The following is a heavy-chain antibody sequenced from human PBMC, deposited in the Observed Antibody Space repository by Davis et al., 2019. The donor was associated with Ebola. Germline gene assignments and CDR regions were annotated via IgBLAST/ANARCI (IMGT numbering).Heavy chain of an antibody. J-gene: IGHJ6*04. V-gene: IGHV3-53*01. Sequence: GESLKISCAASGFTVSSNDVTWVRQAPGKGLEWVSVIYSGGYTYYTNSVRGRFTISRDNSENTLYLQMNSLRAEDTAVYYCARDRSGFYGMDVWGKGTTVTVSS. CDR3: ARDRSGFYGMDV. CDR2: IYSGGYT. CDR1: GFTVSSND.